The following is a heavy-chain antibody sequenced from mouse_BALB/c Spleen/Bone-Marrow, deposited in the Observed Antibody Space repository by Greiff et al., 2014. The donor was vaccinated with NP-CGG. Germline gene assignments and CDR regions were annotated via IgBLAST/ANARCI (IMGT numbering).Heavy chain of an antibody. V-gene: IGHV5-6*01. Sequence: EVQLQESGGDLVYPGGSLKLSCAASGFTFSSYGMSWVRQTPDTRLEWVATINSGGTNTYYPDSMKGRFTISRDNAKNTLYLQMSSLRSEDTAMYYCTRRGIYDERTAMDYWGRGTSVTVPS. CDR2: INSGGTNT. J-gene: IGHJ4*01. D-gene: IGHD2-12*01. CDR3: TRRGIYDERTAMDY. CDR1: GFTFSSYG.